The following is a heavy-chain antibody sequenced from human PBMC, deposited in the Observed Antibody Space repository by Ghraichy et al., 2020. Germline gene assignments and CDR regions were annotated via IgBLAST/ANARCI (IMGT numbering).Heavy chain of an antibody. J-gene: IGHJ4*02. CDR1: GFTFSSYW. CDR3: ARGSGYSYGTNFDY. D-gene: IGHD5-18*01. CDR2: IKQDGSEK. Sequence: GGSLRLSCAASGFTFSSYWMSWVRQAPGKGLEWVANIKQDGSEKYYVDSVKGRFTISRDNAKNSLYLQMNSLRAEDTAVYYCARGSGYSYGTNFDYWGQGTLVTVSS. V-gene: IGHV3-7*01.